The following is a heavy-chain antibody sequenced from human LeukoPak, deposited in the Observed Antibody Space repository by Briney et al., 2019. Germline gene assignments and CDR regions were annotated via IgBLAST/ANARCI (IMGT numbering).Heavy chain of an antibody. CDR1: GYTFTSYG. CDR2: ISAYNGNT. J-gene: IGHJ5*02. Sequence: ASVKVSCKASGYTFTSYGISWVRQAPGQGLEWMGWISAYNGNTNYAQKLQGRVNMTTDTSTSTAYMELRSLRSDDTAVYYCARVEGSTAMVRSPYNWFDPWGQGTLVTVSS. V-gene: IGHV1-18*01. CDR3: ARVEGSTAMVRSPYNWFDP. D-gene: IGHD5-18*01.